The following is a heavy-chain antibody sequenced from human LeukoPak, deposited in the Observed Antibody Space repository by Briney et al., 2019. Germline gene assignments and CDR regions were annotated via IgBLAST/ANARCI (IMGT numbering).Heavy chain of an antibody. J-gene: IGHJ3*02. CDR2: SDPEDGET. CDR1: GYTLTELS. V-gene: IGHV1-24*01. D-gene: IGHD2-2*03. CDR3: ATELDIVVVPAAMRRYAFDI. Sequence: ASVKVSCKVSGYTLTELSMHWVRQAPGKGLEWMGGSDPEDGETIYAQKFQGRVTMTEDTSTDTAYMELSSLRSEDTAVYYCATELDIVVVPAAMRRYAFDIWGQGTMVTVSS.